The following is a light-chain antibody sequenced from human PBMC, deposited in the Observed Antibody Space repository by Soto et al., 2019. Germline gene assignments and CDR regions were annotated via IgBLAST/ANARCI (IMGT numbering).Light chain of an antibody. Sequence: DIQMTQSPSSLSASVGDGVTITCRASQSISSWLAWYQQKPGKAPKLLIYDASSLESGVPSRFSGSGSGTEFTLTISSLQPDDFATYYCQQYNSYPRTFGQGTTVDIK. V-gene: IGKV1-5*01. J-gene: IGKJ1*01. CDR3: QQYNSYPRT. CDR2: DAS. CDR1: QSISSW.